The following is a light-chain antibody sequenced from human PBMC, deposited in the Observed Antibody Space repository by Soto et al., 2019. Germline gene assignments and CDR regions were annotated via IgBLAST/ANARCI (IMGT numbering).Light chain of an antibody. J-gene: IGKJ1*01. CDR2: KAA. CDR3: QQYNSFPLT. V-gene: IGKV1-5*03. CDR1: QTISSW. Sequence: IQMTQSPSTLSASVGDRVTITCRASQTISSWLAWYQQKPGKAPNLLIYKAASLESGVPSRFSGSGSGTEFTLTISSLQPDDFATYYCQQYNSFPLTFGQGTKVEIK.